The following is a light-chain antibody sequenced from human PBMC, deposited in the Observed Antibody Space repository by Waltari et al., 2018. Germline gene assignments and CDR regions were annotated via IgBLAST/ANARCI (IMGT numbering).Light chain of an antibody. J-gene: IGLJ1*01. CDR2: EAT. V-gene: IGLV2-23*01. CDR3: CSYTGSSTSYG. Sequence: QSALSQPASVSGSPGQSLTITCTGASTDLASYNLVAWYQHHPNRAPKLIIYEATKRPSGTSHRFSGAKSGATASLRISGLQADDDADYYCCSYTGSSTSYGCGGGTKVTVL. CDR1: STDLASYNL.